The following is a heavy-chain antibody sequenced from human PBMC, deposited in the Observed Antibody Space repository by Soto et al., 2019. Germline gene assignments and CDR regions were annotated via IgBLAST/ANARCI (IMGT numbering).Heavy chain of an antibody. J-gene: IGHJ4*02. CDR2: INHSGHT. Sequence: QVQLQQWGAGLLKPSETLSLTCAVYGGSFSDYYWSWIRQPPGKGLEWIGEINHSGHTNYNPSLTXRXTXXVHTSRNPFALKLSSVTAAHTAVYYCARSGHLFDSWGQGTLLTVSS. D-gene: IGHD3-10*01. V-gene: IGHV4-34*01. CDR3: ARSGHLFDS. CDR1: GGSFSDYY.